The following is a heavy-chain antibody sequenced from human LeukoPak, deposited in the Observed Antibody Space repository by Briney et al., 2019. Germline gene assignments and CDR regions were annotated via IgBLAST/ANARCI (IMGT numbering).Heavy chain of an antibody. V-gene: IGHV3-48*03. CDR3: ARSARLMKGVVEVTALDD. CDR2: LSSSGSAF. J-gene: IGHJ4*02. CDR1: GFTFRSYD. Sequence: GGSLRLSCEDSGFTFRSYDMNWVRQAPGKGLEWIAYLSSSGSAFSYADSVKGRFTIARDNAKNSVYLEMNSLRADDTAVYYCARSARLMKGVVEVTALDDWGQGTLVTVSS. D-gene: IGHD3-3*01.